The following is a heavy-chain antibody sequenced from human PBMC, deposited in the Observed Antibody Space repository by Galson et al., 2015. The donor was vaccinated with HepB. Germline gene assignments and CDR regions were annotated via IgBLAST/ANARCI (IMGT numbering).Heavy chain of an antibody. CDR2: NFYSGST. Sequence: ETLSLTCTISGGSISSSNYYWGWIRQPPGKGLEWIGSNFYSGSTYYNPSLKGRVTISVETSKNQLSLKVNSVTAADTAFYYCASGRRDGYRYFDYWGQGTLVTVSS. D-gene: IGHD5-24*01. CDR1: GGSISSSNYY. CDR3: ASGRRDGYRYFDY. V-gene: IGHV4-39*01. J-gene: IGHJ4*02.